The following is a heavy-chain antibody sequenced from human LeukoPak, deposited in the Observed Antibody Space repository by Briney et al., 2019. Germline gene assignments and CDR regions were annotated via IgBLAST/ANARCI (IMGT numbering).Heavy chain of an antibody. Sequence: PGGSLRLSCAASGFTFSNYWMSWVRQAPGKGLEWVAKIKQDESEIYYVDSVKGRFTISRDNAKNSLYLQMYSLRAEDTAVYYCAKDRYGGYLFDYWGQGTLVAVSS. V-gene: IGHV3-7*03. D-gene: IGHD4-17*01. CDR1: GFTFSNYW. J-gene: IGHJ4*02. CDR2: IKQDESEI. CDR3: AKDRYGGYLFDY.